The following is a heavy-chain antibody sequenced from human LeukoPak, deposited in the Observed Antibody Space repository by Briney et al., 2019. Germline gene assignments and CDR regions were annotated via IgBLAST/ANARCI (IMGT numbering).Heavy chain of an antibody. CDR1: GFTVSSNY. V-gene: IGHV3-66*01. J-gene: IGHJ4*02. CDR2: IYSGGST. D-gene: IGHD1-26*01. CDR3: ARDLGRSGRYYFDY. Sequence: GGSLRLSCAASGFTVSSNYMSWVRQAPGKGLEWVSVIYSGGSTYYADSVKGRFTISRDNSKNTLYLQMNSLRAEDTAVYYCARDLGRSGRYYFDYWGQGTLVTVSS.